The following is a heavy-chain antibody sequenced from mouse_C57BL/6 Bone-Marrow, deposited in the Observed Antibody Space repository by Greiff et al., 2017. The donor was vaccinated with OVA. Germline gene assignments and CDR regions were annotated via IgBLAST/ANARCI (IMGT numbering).Heavy chain of an antibody. Sequence: EVNVVESGGGLVQSGRSLRLSCATSGFTFSDFYMEWVRQAPGTGLEWIAASRNKANDYTTEYSASVKGRFIVSRDTSQSILYLQMNALRAEDTAIYDCARDALDYGDYAMDYWGQGTSVTVSS. V-gene: IGHV7-1*01. CDR3: ARDALDYGDYAMDY. CDR1: GFTFSDFY. J-gene: IGHJ4*01. D-gene: IGHD2-4*01. CDR2: SRNKANDYTT.